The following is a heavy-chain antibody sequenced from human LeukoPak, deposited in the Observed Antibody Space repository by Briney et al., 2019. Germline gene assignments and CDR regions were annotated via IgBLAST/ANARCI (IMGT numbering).Heavy chain of an antibody. V-gene: IGHV7-4-1*02. Sequence: ASVKVSCKASGYTFTSSAMNWVRQAPGQGLEWMGWINTNTGNPTYAQDFTGRFVFSLDTSVSTAYLQISSLKAEDTAVYYCARAERGESQLWSTIDYWGQGTLVTVSS. D-gene: IGHD5-18*01. CDR3: ARAERGESQLWSTIDY. J-gene: IGHJ4*02. CDR2: INTNTGNP. CDR1: GYTFTSSA.